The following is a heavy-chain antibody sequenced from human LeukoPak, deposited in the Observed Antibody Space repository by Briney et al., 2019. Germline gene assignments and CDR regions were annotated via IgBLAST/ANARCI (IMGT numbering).Heavy chain of an antibody. CDR1: GDSISGYY. CDR2: IYYSGST. V-gene: IGHV4-59*01. CDR3: ARDIGFWSGYSNWFDP. Sequence: PSETLSLTCTVSGDSISGYYWNWIRQPPGKGLEWIGYIYYSGSTNYNPSLKSRVTISVDTSKNQFSLKLSSVTAADTAVYYCARDIGFWSGYSNWFDPWGQGTLVTVSS. J-gene: IGHJ5*02. D-gene: IGHD3-3*01.